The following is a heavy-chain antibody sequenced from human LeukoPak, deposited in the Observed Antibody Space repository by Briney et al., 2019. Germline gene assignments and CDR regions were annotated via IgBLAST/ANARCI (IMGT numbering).Heavy chain of an antibody. CDR1: GFSVSSFG. J-gene: IGHJ4*02. CDR3: AQGYSSGWFPY. D-gene: IGHD6-19*01. V-gene: IGHV3-23*01. Sequence: WGSLRLSCAVSGFSVSSFGMSWVRQAPGKGLEWISAISVNGETTWYADSVKGRFIISRDKSQNTLLLQLSSLRAEDTAIYYCAQGYSSGWFPYWGQGSLVSVSS. CDR2: ISVNGETT.